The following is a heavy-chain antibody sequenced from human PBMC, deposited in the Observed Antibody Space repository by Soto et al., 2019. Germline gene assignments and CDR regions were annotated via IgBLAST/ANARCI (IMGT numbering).Heavy chain of an antibody. CDR2: INPSGGST. D-gene: IGHD1-26*01. J-gene: IGHJ4*02. Sequence: GASVKVSCKASGYTFTSYYMHWARQPPGQGLERMGIINPSGGSTSYAQKFQGRVTMTRDTSTSTVYMELSSLRSEDTAVYYCARGLRRVGATPNYFDYRGQGTRGAVAS. CDR1: GYTFTSYY. CDR3: ARGLRRVGATPNYFDY. V-gene: IGHV1-46*01.